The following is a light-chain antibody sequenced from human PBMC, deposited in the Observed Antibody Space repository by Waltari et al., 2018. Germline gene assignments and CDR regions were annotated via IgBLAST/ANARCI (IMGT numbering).Light chain of an antibody. CDR3: QQHGTLPAT. V-gene: IGKV3-20*01. Sequence: DIVLPQSPGTASLSPGTRLTLPCRASQPVGSSSLAWYQQKPGQDPRLVIYRAPRRATGIPDRFSGSGSGTDFSLTISRLEPEDFAVYYCQQHGTLPATFGQGTKVVIK. CDR1: QPVGSSS. CDR2: RAP. J-gene: IGKJ1*01.